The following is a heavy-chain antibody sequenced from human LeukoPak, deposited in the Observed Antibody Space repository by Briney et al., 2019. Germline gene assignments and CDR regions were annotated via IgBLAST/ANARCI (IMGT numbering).Heavy chain of an antibody. CDR3: ASSGFLAVAGLGGSKVDTNDYYDSSGPIPLDY. Sequence: PGGSLRLSCAASGFTFSGYPIHWVRQAPGKGLEWVSYISSSSSTIYYADSVKGRFTISRDNAKNSLYLQMNSLRAEDTAVYYCASSGFLAVAGLGGSKVDTNDYYDSSGPIPLDYWGQGTLVTVSS. CDR1: GFTFSGYP. CDR2: ISSSSSTI. V-gene: IGHV3-48*01. D-gene: IGHD3-22*01. J-gene: IGHJ4*02.